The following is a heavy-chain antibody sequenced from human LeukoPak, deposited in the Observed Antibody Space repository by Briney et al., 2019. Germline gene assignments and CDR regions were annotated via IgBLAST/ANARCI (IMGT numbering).Heavy chain of an antibody. Sequence: GGSLRLSCAASGFTFSSYGMHWVRQAPGKGLEWVAVIWYDGSNKYYADSVKGRFTISRDNSKNTLYLQMNSLRAEDTAVYYCAEDITMIVVVNAFDIWGQGTMVTVSS. CDR2: IWYDGSNK. V-gene: IGHV3-33*06. CDR3: AEDITMIVVVNAFDI. D-gene: IGHD3-22*01. J-gene: IGHJ3*02. CDR1: GFTFSSYG.